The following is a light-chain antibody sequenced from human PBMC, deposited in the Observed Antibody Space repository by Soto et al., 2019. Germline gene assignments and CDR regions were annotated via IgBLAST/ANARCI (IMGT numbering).Light chain of an antibody. CDR3: QQYYSTPPYT. CDR1: QSVLYSSNNKNY. J-gene: IGKJ2*01. CDR2: WAS. Sequence: DIVMTQSPDSLAVSLGERATINCKSSQSVLYSSNNKNYLAWYRQKPGQPPKLLIYWASIRESGVPDRISGSGSGTDFTLTISSLQAEEVAVYYCQQYYSTPPYTFGQGTKLEIK. V-gene: IGKV4-1*01.